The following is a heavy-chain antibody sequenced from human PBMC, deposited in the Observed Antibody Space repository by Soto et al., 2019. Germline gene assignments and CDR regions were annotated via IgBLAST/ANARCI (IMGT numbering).Heavy chain of an antibody. D-gene: IGHD5-18*01. CDR3: ARGGYGYSSDFRRAPFDY. CDR2: INTDGTTA. CDR1: GFPVSSYW. V-gene: IGHV3-74*01. J-gene: IGHJ4*02. Sequence: SGGSLRLSCEASGFPVSSYWMHWVRQAPGKGLVWVSRINTDGTTATYADSVKGRFTISRDNAKSTVDLQLNSLSADDTALYYCARGGYGYSSDFRRAPFDYWGQGVLVTVSS.